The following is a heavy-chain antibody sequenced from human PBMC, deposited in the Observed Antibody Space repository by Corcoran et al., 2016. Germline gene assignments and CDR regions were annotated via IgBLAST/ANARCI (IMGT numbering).Heavy chain of an antibody. Sequence: EVQLVESRGGLVQPGGSLRLSCAASGFTFSSYSMNWVRQAPGKGLEWVSYISSSRSTIYYAYSVKGRFTISRDNAKNSLYLQMTRLRDEDTAVDYCARDRRSRDKWYGDFFDYWGQGTLVTVSS. J-gene: IGHJ4*02. CDR1: GFTFSSYS. CDR2: ISSSRSTI. V-gene: IGHV3-48*02. CDR3: ARDRRSRDKWYGDFFDY. D-gene: IGHD4-17*01.